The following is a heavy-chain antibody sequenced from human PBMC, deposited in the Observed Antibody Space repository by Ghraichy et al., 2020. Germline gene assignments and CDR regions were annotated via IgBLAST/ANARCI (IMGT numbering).Heavy chain of an antibody. CDR2: INHSGST. CDR1: GGSFSGYY. V-gene: IGHV4-34*01. D-gene: IGHD6-13*01. CDR3: ARGPGSRWYGLTSTPGSNWFDP. J-gene: IGHJ5*02. Sequence: SETLSLTCAVYGGSFSGYYWSWIRQPPGKGLEWIGEINHSGSTNYNPSLKSRVTISVDTSKNQFSLKLSSVTAADTAVYYCARGPGSRWYGLTSTPGSNWFDPWGQGTLVTVSS.